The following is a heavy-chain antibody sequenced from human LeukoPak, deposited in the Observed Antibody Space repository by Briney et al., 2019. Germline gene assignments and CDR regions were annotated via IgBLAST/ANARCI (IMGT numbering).Heavy chain of an antibody. Sequence: PAETLTLTCTVSGGAISSSSYYWGWIRQPPGKGLEWIGSIYYSGSTYYNPSLNSRVTISVDTSKNQFSLKLSSVTAADTAVYYCARRDIVGGFEPWGQGPVTTVSS. CDR2: IYYSGST. CDR3: ARRDIVGGFEP. D-gene: IGHD2-15*01. CDR1: GGAISSSSYY. V-gene: IGHV4-39*01. J-gene: IGHJ5*02.